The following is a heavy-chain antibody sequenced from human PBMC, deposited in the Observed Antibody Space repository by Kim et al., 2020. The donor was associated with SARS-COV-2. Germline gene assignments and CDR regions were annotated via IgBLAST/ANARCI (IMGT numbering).Heavy chain of an antibody. CDR3: ATNLAAAGVV. CDR1: GFTVSSNY. J-gene: IGHJ4*02. V-gene: IGHV3-66*01. Sequence: GGSLRLSCAASGFTVSSNYMSWLRQAPGKGLEWLSVIYSGGKTYYVESVKGRLTISRDNSKNTLYLQMSSLRVEDTAVYYCATNLAAAGVVWGQGTLVTV. D-gene: IGHD6-13*01. CDR2: IYSGGKT.